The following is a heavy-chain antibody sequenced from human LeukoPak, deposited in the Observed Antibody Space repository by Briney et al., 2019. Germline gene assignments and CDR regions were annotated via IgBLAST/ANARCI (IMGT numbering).Heavy chain of an antibody. CDR1: GGSFSGYY. CDR2: INHSGST. D-gene: IGHD3-22*01. J-gene: IGHJ5*02. CDR3: ARDSGHTMMMTGIDP. Sequence: SETLSLTCAVYGGSFSGYYWSWIRQPPGKGLEWIGEINHSGSTNYNPSLKSRVTISVDTSKNQFSLKLSSVTAADTAVYYCARDSGHTMMMTGIDPWGQGTRVTVSS. V-gene: IGHV4-34*01.